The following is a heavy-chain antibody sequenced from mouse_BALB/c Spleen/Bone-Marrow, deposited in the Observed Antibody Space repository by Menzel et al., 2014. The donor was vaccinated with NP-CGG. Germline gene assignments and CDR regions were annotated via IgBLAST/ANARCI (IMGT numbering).Heavy chain of an antibody. Sequence: EVQGVESGGGLVQPGGSRKLSCAASGFTFSSFGMHWVRRAPEKGLEWVAYISSGSSTIYYADTAKGRFTISRDNPKNTLFLQMTSLRSEDTAMYYCATGTRAMDYWGQGTSVTVSS. CDR1: GFTFSSFG. CDR2: ISSGSSTI. J-gene: IGHJ4*01. D-gene: IGHD4-1*01. V-gene: IGHV5-17*02. CDR3: ATGTRAMDY.